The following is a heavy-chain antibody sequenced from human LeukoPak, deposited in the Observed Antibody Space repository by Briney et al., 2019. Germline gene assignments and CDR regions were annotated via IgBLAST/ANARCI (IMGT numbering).Heavy chain of an antibody. Sequence: GASVKVPCKAFGYTFIGYYMHWVRQAPGQGLEWMGWINPNSGGTNYAQKFQGRVTMTRDTSISTAYMELSRLRSDDTAVYYWASGDGYNLGYWGQETLVTVSS. D-gene: IGHD5-24*01. V-gene: IGHV1-2*02. J-gene: IGHJ4*02. CDR3: ASGDGYNLGY. CDR2: INPNSGGT. CDR1: GYTFIGYY.